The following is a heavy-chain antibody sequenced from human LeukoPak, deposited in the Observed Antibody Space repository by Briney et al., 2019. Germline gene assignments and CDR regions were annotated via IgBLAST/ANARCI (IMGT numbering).Heavy chain of an antibody. V-gene: IGHV1-2*02. Sequence: GASVKVSCRASGYTFTGYYIHWVRQAPGQGPEWMGWINPNSGDTNYAQKFQGRVTMTRDTSISTAYMELSRLRSDDTAVYNCARGAPVAQRGFYYFDNWGQGTLVIVSS. CDR1: GYTFTGYY. CDR2: INPNSGDT. D-gene: IGHD6-19*01. CDR3: ARGAPVAQRGFYYFDN. J-gene: IGHJ4*02.